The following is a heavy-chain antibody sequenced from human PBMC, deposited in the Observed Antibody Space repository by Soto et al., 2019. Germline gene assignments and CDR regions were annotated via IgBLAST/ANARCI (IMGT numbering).Heavy chain of an antibody. CDR1: GYPFTSFG. V-gene: IGHV1-18*04. CDR3: ARKGVTSSWYGGEHDY. D-gene: IGHD6-13*01. CDR2: IRPYNGDT. J-gene: IGHJ4*02. Sequence: QVQLVQSGAEVKQPGASVKVSCKASGYPFTSFGISWVRQAPGQGLEWMGWIRPYNGDTNSAQNLQGRVTMTTDTSTSTAYMELRSLRSDDTAVYYCARKGVTSSWYGGEHDYWAQGTLVTVSS.